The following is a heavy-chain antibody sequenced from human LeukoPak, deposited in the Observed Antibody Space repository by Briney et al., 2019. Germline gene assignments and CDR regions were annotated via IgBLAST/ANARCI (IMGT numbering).Heavy chain of an antibody. J-gene: IGHJ6*02. CDR3: ARQDDNSGYQYYYYYGMDV. D-gene: IGHD3-22*01. V-gene: IGHV5-51*01. Sequence: GESLKISCKGSGYSFTSYWIGWVRQMPGKGLKWMGIIYPGDSDTRYSPSFQGQVTISADKSISTAYLQWSSLKASDTAMYYCARQDDNSGYQYYYYYGMDVWGQGTTVTVSS. CDR1: GYSFTSYW. CDR2: IYPGDSDT.